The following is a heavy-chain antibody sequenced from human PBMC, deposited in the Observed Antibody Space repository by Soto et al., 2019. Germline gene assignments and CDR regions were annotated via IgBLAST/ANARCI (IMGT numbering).Heavy chain of an antibody. CDR3: ARDNQKYCSSTSCHYFDY. V-gene: IGHV1-2*04. CDR2: INPNSGGT. J-gene: IGHJ4*02. Sequence: ASVKVSCKASGYTFTGYYMHWVRQAPGQGLEWMGWINPNSGGTNYAQKFQGWVTMTRDTSISTAYMELSRLRSDDTAVYYCARDNQKYCSSTSCHYFDYWGQGTLVTVSS. D-gene: IGHD2-2*01. CDR1: GYTFTGYY.